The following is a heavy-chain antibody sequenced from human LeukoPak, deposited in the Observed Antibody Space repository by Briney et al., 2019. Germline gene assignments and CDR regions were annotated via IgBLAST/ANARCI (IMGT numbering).Heavy chain of an antibody. CDR2: IYYSGST. J-gene: IGHJ6*02. V-gene: IGHV4-31*03. Sequence: PSQTLSLTCTVSGGSISSGGYYWSWIRQHPGKGLEWIGYIYYSGSTYYNPSLKSRVTISVDTSKNQFSLKLSSVTAADTAVYYCARDFWAGSWYYYGMDVWGQGTTVTVSS. CDR3: ARDFWAGSWYYYGMDV. D-gene: IGHD3-10*01. CDR1: GGSISSGGYY.